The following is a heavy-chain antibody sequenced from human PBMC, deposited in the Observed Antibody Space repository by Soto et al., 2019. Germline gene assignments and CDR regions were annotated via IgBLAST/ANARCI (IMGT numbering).Heavy chain of an antibody. CDR3: ARDYGAGSYGIDY. Sequence: SETLSLTCTVSGASINTYYWAWIRQPPGKGLEWIGYIHNSGTTDYNPSLKSRVTMSVDTSKSQFSLKLSSVTAADMAVYYCARDYGAGSYGIDYWGQGTLVTVSS. J-gene: IGHJ4*02. CDR2: IHNSGTT. V-gene: IGHV4-59*01. CDR1: GASINTYY. D-gene: IGHD3-10*01.